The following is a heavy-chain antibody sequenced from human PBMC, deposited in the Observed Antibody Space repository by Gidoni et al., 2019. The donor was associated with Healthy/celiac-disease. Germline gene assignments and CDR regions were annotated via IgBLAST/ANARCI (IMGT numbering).Heavy chain of an antibody. CDR1: GGTFSSYA. D-gene: IGHD3-10*01. J-gene: IGHJ4*02. V-gene: IGHV1-69*01. CDR2: IIPIFGTA. Sequence: QVQLVQSGAEGKKPGSSVKVAGKASGGTFSSYAIRWVRQAPGQGLEWMGGIIPIFGTANYAQKFQGRVTITADESTSTAYMELSSLRSEDTAVYYCARGSVVRGVIDYWGQGTLVTVSS. CDR3: ARGSVVRGVIDY.